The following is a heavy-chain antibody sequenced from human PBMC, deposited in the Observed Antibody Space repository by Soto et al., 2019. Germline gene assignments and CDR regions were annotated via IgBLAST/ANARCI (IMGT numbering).Heavy chain of an antibody. CDR1: GYTFTSYG. CDR3: ARDLFIYGGNSDAFDI. CDR2: ISAYNGNT. V-gene: IGHV1-18*01. Sequence: ASLKVSCKASGYTFTSYGISWVRQAPGQGLEWMGWISAYNGNTNYAQKLQGRVTMTTDTSTSTAYMELRSLRSDDTAVYYCARDLFIYGGNSDAFDIWGQGTMVTVSS. J-gene: IGHJ3*02. D-gene: IGHD2-21*02.